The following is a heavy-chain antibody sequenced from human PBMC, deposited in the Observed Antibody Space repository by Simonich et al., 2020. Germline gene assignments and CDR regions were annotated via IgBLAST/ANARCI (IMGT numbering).Heavy chain of an antibody. CDR3: AREQARGGAFDI. V-gene: IGHV3-21*01. Sequence: EVQLVESGGGLVKPGGSLRLSCAASGFTFSSYSLNWVRQAPGRGRVWVASSSSSSSYIYYADSLKGRFTISRDNAKNSLYLQMNSLRAEDTAVYYCAREQARGGAFDIWGQGTMVTVSS. CDR2: SSSSSSYI. CDR1: GFTFSSYS. D-gene: IGHD3-16*01. J-gene: IGHJ3*02.